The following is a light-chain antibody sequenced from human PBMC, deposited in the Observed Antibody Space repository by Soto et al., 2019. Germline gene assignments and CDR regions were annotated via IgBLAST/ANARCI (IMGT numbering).Light chain of an antibody. CDR1: SSDVGGYNY. Sequence: QSALTQPASVSGSPGQSITISCTGTSSDVGGYNYVSWYQQHPGKAPKLMIYEVNNRPSGVSNRFSGSKSGDTASLTISGLQAEDEDDYFCSSYGSTSTRYVFGTGTKVTVL. V-gene: IGLV2-14*01. CDR3: SSYGSTSTRYV. J-gene: IGLJ1*01. CDR2: EVN.